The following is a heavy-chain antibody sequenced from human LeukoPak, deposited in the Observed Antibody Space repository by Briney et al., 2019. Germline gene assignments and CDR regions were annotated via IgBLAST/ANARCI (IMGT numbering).Heavy chain of an antibody. CDR2: IYESGST. D-gene: IGHD5-12*01. V-gene: IGHV4-31*03. Sequence: PSQTLSLTCTVSGGSLTSGGYYWSWIRQHPGKGLEWIGYIYESGSTLYNPSLKSRVTISVDTSKNQFSLKLSSVTAADTALYYCASLGGSGYGWVADWGQGTLVTVSS. CDR1: GGSLTSGGYY. CDR3: ASLGGSGYGWVAD. J-gene: IGHJ4*02.